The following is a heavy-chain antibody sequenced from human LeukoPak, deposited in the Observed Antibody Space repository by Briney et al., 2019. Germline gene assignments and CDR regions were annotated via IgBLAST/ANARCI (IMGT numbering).Heavy chain of an antibody. J-gene: IGHJ4*02. CDR1: GGSISGSSYY. V-gene: IGHV4-39*01. D-gene: IGHD1-26*01. CDR3: ARYSGSYYLDF. Sequence: SETLSLTCTVSGGSISGSSYYWGWIRQPPGKGLEWIGSIYYSGSTYYNPSLKSRVTISVDTSKNQFSLKLGSVTAADTAVYYCARYSGSYYLDFWGQGTLVTVSS. CDR2: IYYSGST.